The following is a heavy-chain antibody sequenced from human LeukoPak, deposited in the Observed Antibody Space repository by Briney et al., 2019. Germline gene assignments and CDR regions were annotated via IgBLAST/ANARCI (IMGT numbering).Heavy chain of an antibody. CDR3: AKDGSGYYYYYYYMDV. CDR1: GFTFDDYA. D-gene: IGHD3-22*01. V-gene: IGHV3-9*01. CDR2: ISWNSGSI. Sequence: GRSLRLSCAASGFTFDDYAMHWVRRAPGKGLEWVSGISWNSGSIGYADSVKRRFTISRDNAKNSLYLQMNSLRAEDTALYYCAKDGSGYYYYYYYMDVWGKGTTVTVS. J-gene: IGHJ6*03.